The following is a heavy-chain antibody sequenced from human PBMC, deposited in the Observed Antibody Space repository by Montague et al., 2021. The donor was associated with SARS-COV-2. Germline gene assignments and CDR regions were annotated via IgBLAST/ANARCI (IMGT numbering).Heavy chain of an antibody. CDR1: GGSISSYY. V-gene: IGHV4-59*01. CDR3: AREVRYYYDSSGPGAFDI. D-gene: IGHD3-22*01. Sequence: SETLSITCTVSGGSISSYYWSWIRQPPGKGLEWIGYIYYSGSTNYNPSPKSRVTISVDTSKNQFSLKLSSVTAADTAVYYCAREVRYYYDSSGPGAFDIWGQGTRVTVSS. CDR2: IYYSGST. J-gene: IGHJ3*02.